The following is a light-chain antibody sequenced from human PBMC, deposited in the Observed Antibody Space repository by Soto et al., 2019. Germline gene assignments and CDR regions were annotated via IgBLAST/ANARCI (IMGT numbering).Light chain of an antibody. CDR2: GAS. Sequence: EIVMTQSPATLSVSPGERATLSCRASQSVSSNLAWYQQKPGQAPRLLIYGASTRATGIPARFSGSGSGTEFTLTISSLQSEDFAVYYCHQYNKWPRTFGQGTKVEIK. V-gene: IGKV3-15*01. CDR3: HQYNKWPRT. J-gene: IGKJ1*01. CDR1: QSVSSN.